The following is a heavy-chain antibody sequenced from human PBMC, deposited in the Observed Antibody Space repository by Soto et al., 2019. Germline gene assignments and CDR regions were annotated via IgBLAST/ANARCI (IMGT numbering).Heavy chain of an antibody. Sequence: SETLSLTCTVSGGYISSYYWTWIRQPPGKGLEWIGYIYYSGSTNYNPSLKSRVTMTTDTSTSTAYMELRSLRSDDTAVYYCARDTWVAAVTGMMRIWGQGTMVTVSS. J-gene: IGHJ3*02. D-gene: IGHD6-13*01. V-gene: IGHV4-59*01. CDR3: ARDTWVAAVTGMMRI. CDR1: GGYISSYY. CDR2: IYYSGST.